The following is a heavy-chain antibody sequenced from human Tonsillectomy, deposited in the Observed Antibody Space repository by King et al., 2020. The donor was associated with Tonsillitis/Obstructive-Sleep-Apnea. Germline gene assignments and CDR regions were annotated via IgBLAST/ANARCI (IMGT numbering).Heavy chain of an antibody. J-gene: IGHJ6*03. CDR1: GFSLSTSGVG. CDR2: IYWDDDK. Sequence: QVTLKESGPTLVKPTQTLTLTCTFSGFSLSTSGVGVGWIRQPPGKALEWLALIYWDDDKRYSPSLKSRLTITKDTSKNQVVLTMTNMDPVDTATYYCARTVTITTRPGGFLYYYYMDVWGKGTTVTVSS. V-gene: IGHV2-5*02. CDR3: ARTVTITTRPGGFLYYYYMDV. D-gene: IGHD4-17*01.